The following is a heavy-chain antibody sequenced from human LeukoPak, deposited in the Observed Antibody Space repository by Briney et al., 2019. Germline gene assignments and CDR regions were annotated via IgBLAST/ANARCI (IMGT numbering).Heavy chain of an antibody. V-gene: IGHV4-59*01. CDR3: ARAPIAAAGMGDFGY. Sequence: SETLSLTCTVSGGSISSYYWSWIRQPPGKGLEWIGYIYYSGSTNYNPSLKSRVTMSVDTSKNQFSLKVSSVTAADTAVYYCARAPIAAAGMGDFGYWGQGTLVTVSS. CDR1: GGSISSYY. CDR2: IYYSGST. D-gene: IGHD6-13*01. J-gene: IGHJ4*02.